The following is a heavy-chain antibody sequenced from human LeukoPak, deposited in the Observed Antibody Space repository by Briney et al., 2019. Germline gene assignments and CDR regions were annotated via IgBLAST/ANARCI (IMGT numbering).Heavy chain of an antibody. D-gene: IGHD3-16*02. V-gene: IGHV3-48*04. CDR2: ISSSGSTI. J-gene: IGHJ4*02. CDR3: ARAPRTYDYVWGSYRPLHLDY. CDR1: GFTFSSYA. Sequence: GGSLRLSCAASGFTFSSYAMSWVRQAPGKGLEWVSYISSSGSTIYYADSVKGRFTISRDNAKNSLYLQMNSLRAEDTAVYYCARAPRTYDYVWGSYRPLHLDYWGQGTLVTVSS.